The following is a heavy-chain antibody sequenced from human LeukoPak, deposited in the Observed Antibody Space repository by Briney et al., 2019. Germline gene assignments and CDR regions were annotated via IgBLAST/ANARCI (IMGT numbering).Heavy chain of an antibody. J-gene: IGHJ5*02. CDR1: GYTFTSYY. D-gene: IGHD2-2*02. V-gene: IGHV1-2*02. CDR2: INPNSGGT. CDR3: ARGRIVVVPAAIGGWFDP. Sequence: ASVKVSCKASGYTFTSYYMHWVRQAPGQGLEWMGWINPNSGGTNYAQKFQGRVTMTRDTSISTAYMELSRLRSDDTAVYYCARGRIVVVPAAIGGWFDPWGQGTLVTVSS.